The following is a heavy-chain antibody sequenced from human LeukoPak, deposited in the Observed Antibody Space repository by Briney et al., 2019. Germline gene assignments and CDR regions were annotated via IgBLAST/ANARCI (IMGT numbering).Heavy chain of an antibody. CDR3: ARDLVADTAMVRGYYYYMDV. CDR2: ISAYNGNT. Sequence: ASVKVSCKASGYTFTSYGISWVRQAPGQGLEWMGWISAYNGNTNYAQKLQGRVTMTTDTSTSTAYMELSSLRSEDTAVYYCARDLVADTAMVRGYYYYMDVWGKGTTVTVSS. J-gene: IGHJ6*03. D-gene: IGHD5-18*01. CDR1: GYTFTSYG. V-gene: IGHV1-18*01.